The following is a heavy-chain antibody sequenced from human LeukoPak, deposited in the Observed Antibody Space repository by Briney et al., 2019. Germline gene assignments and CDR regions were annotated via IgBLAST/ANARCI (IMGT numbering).Heavy chain of an antibody. J-gene: IGHJ4*02. CDR3: ATEFYSNGYNF. D-gene: IGHD5-24*01. CDR2: IKSRTDDGTT. Sequence: TGGSLRLSCPGSGFTFSSAWMTWVRQIQGKGLEWVGHIKSRTDDGTTDYDAPVKGRCTISRDDSKNTVYLQMNSLKTEDSAVYFCATEFYSNGYNFWGQGTLVIVSS. CDR1: GFTFSSAW. V-gene: IGHV3-15*01.